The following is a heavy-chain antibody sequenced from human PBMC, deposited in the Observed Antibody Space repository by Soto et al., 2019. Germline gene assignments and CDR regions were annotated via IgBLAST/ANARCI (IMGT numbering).Heavy chain of an antibody. CDR1: GFTVSSNY. J-gene: IGHJ6*02. CDR2: IYSGGGT. CDR3: AKTYSGSYQAYYYYGMDV. D-gene: IGHD1-26*01. V-gene: IGHV3-53*01. Sequence: PGGSLRLSCAASGFTVSSNYMSWVRQAPGKGLEWVSVIYSGGGTYYADSVKGRFTISRDNSKNTLYLQMNSLRAEDTAVYYCAKTYSGSYQAYYYYGMDVWGQGTTVTVSS.